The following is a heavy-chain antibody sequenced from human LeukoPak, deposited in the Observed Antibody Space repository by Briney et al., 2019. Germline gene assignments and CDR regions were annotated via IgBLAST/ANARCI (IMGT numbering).Heavy chain of an antibody. J-gene: IGHJ4*02. CDR1: RFTFNTYW. D-gene: IGHD1-26*01. CDR2: IDSDGYST. V-gene: IGHV3-74*01. Sequence: PGGSLRLSCAASRFTFNTYWMHWVRQAPGKGLVWVSRIDSDGYSTAYADSVKGRFTISRDNAKNSLYLQMNSLRAEDTALYYCARDYMAGATFQIQGPVDYWGQGTLVTVSS. CDR3: ARDYMAGATFQIQGPVDY.